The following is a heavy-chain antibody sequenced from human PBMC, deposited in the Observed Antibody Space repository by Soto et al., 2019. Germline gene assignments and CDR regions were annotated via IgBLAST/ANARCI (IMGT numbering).Heavy chain of an antibody. V-gene: IGHV3-23*01. D-gene: IGHD2-15*01. CDR1: GGKDSSYG. CDR3: PKDRENSGLPSVFNS. CDR2: ISVTGGST. Sequence: LSYEPRGGKDSSYGRKPVRQETGKGLEWVSGISVTGGSTYYAGSVRGRFTISRDNSKNTLFLQMNSLRAEDTAFYYCPKDRENSGLPSVFNSLRQGTFVTVSP. J-gene: IGHJ4*02.